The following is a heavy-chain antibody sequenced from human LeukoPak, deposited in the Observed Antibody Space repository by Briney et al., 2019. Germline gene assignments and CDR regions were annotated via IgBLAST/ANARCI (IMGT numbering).Heavy chain of an antibody. CDR3: ARDRRGYSYGQQGAFDI. D-gene: IGHD5-18*01. V-gene: IGHV3-30-3*01. CDR1: GFTFSSYA. J-gene: IGHJ3*02. Sequence: GGSLRLSCAASGFTFSSYAMHWVRQAPGKGLEWVAVISYDGSNKYYADSVKGRFTISRDNSKNTLYLQMNSLRAEDTAVYYCARDRRGYSYGQQGAFDIWGQGTMVTVSS. CDR2: ISYDGSNK.